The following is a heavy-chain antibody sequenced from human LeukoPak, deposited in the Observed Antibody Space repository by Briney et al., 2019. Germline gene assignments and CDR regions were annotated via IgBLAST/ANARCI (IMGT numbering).Heavy chain of an antibody. CDR3: ARTGLRFLGAVV. CDR1: GYTFTDYY. V-gene: IGHV1-2*02. J-gene: IGHJ4*02. CDR2: INPKSGGT. Sequence: ASVKVSCKASGYTFTDYYIHWVRQAPGQGLEWMGWINPKSGGTNYAQNFQGRVTMTRVTSISTAYMELSRLRSDDTAVYYCARTGLRFLGAVVWGQGTLVTVSS. D-gene: IGHD3-3*01.